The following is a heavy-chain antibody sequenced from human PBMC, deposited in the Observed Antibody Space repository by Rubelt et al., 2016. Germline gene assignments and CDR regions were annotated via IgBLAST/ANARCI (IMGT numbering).Heavy chain of an antibody. CDR3: ARLTTSYMDV. Sequence: SYGMHWVRQAPGKGLEWVAVIWYDGSNKYYADSVKGRFTISRDNSKNTLYLQMNNLRAEDTAVYYCARLTTSYMDVWGKGTTVTVSS. CDR2: IWYDGSNK. J-gene: IGHJ6*03. V-gene: IGHV3-33*01. CDR1: SYG. D-gene: IGHD1-1*01.